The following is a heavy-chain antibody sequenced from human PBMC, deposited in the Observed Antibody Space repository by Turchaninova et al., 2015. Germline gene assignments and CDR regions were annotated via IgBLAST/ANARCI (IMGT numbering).Heavy chain of an antibody. D-gene: IGHD6-13*01. J-gene: IGHJ4*02. CDR2: MFPVFGTA. CDR3: ARGTDECSSWLN. Sequence: QVQLVQSGAEVKKPGSSAKVSCKASGGHFSSYSISWGRQAPGQGLDWLGGMFPVFGTANSPRKCMGRVTITADEATSQAYVRRGSLGSVVTAVYYCARGTDECSSWLNWGQGTLVTVSS. V-gene: IGHV1-69*01. CDR1: GGHFSSYS.